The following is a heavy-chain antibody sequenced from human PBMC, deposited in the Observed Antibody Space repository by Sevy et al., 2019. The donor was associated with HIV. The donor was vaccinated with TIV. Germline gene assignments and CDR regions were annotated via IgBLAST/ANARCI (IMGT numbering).Heavy chain of an antibody. CDR3: ARTGAAAGPGWFDP. CDR2: IYYSGST. D-gene: IGHD6-13*01. Sequence: SDTLSLTCTVSGGSISSYYWSWIRQPPGKGLEWIGYIYYSGSTNYNPSLKSRVTISVDTSKNQFSLKLSSVTAADTAVYYCARTGAAAGPGWFDPWGQGTLVTVSS. J-gene: IGHJ5*02. CDR1: GGSISSYY. V-gene: IGHV4-59*13.